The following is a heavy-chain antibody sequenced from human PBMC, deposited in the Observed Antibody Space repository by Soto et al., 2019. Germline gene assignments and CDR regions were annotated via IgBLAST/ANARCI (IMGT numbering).Heavy chain of an antibody. V-gene: IGHV1-8*01. CDR1: GYTFTNYD. D-gene: IGHD6-25*01. J-gene: IGHJ6*02. CDR3: TRDQFEIGSYFGLDV. Sequence: QVHLVQSGAEVKQPGASVRVSCKASGYTFTNYDITWVRQATGQGLEWMGWMNPDSENTGSPQKFQGRVTMTVNTSINTAYMELTSLRSEDTAVYYCTRDQFEIGSYFGLDVWGQGTTVNVSS. CDR2: MNPDSENT.